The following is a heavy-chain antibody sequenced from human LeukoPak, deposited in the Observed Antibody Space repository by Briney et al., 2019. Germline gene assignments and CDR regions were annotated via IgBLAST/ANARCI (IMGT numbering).Heavy chain of an antibody. CDR2: INTNTGNP. D-gene: IGHD3-22*01. J-gene: IGHJ4*02. CDR3: ARDPPDEIDSSDLLPPRSNY. Sequence: ASVKVSCKASGYTFTSYAMNWVRQAPGQGLEWMGWINTNTGNPTYAQGFTGRFVFSLDISVSTAYLQISSLKAEDTAVYYCARDPPDEIDSSDLLPPRSNYWGQGTLVTVSS. V-gene: IGHV7-4-1*02. CDR1: GYTFTSYA.